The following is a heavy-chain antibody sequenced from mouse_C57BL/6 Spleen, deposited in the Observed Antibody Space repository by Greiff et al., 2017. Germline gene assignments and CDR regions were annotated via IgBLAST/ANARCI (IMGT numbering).Heavy chain of an antibody. V-gene: IGHV1-61*01. J-gene: IGHJ4*01. Sequence: QVQLQQPGAELVRPGSSVKLSCKASGYTFTSYWMDWVKQRPGQGLEWIGNIYPSDSETHYNQKFKDKATLTVDKSSSTAYMQRSILTSEDSAVYYCAIYYDYDGGYAMDYWGQGTSVTVSS. CDR2: IYPSDSET. CDR3: AIYYDYDGGYAMDY. D-gene: IGHD2-4*01. CDR1: GYTFTSYW.